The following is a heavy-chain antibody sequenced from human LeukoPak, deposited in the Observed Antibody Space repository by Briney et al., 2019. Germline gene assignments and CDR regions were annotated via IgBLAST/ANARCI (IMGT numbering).Heavy chain of an antibody. J-gene: IGHJ4*02. CDR3: ARDPGRIVVVAATDPFDY. CDR1: GYTFTSYG. Sequence: ASVKVSYKASGYTFTSYGISWVRQAPGQGLEWMGWISAYNGNTNYAQKLQGRVTMTTDTSTSTAYLELRSLRSDDTAVYYCARDPGRIVVVAATDPFDYWGQGTLVTVSS. D-gene: IGHD2-15*01. V-gene: IGHV1-18*01. CDR2: ISAYNGNT.